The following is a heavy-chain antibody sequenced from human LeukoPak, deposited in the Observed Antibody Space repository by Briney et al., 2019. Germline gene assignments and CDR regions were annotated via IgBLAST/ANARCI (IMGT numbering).Heavy chain of an antibody. J-gene: IGHJ3*02. V-gene: IGHV3-23*01. Sequence: PGGSLRLSCAASGFTFSSYAMSWVRQAPGKGLEWVSAISGSGGSTYFADSVKGRFTISRDNTKNTLYLQMDSLRAEDTAVYYCAKLEAAGTKDDAFDIWGQGTMVTVSS. CDR1: GFTFSSYA. CDR3: AKLEAAGTKDDAFDI. D-gene: IGHD6-13*01. CDR2: ISGSGGST.